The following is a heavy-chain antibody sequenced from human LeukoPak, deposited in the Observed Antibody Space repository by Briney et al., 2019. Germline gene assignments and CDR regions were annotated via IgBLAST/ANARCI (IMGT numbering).Heavy chain of an antibody. D-gene: IGHD2-15*01. CDR1: GFTFSSYA. CDR3: ARDPLDIVVVVAATNRYYFDY. V-gene: IGHV3-30-3*01. CDR2: ISYDGSNK. J-gene: IGHJ4*02. Sequence: PGRSLRLSCAASGFTFSSYAMHWVRQAPGKGLEWVAVISYDGSNKYYADSVKGRFTISRDNSKNTLYLQMNSLRAEDAAVYYCARDPLDIVVVVAATNRYYFDYWGQGTLVTVSS.